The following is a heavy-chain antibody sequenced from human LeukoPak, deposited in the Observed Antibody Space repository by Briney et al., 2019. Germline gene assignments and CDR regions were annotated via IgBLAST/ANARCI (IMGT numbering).Heavy chain of an antibody. J-gene: IGHJ4*02. Sequence: GGSLRLSCAASEFTFSSYWMSWVRQAPGKGLEWVANIKQDGGEKYYLDSVKGRFTVSRDNAKNSLYLQMNSLRVEDTAVFYCARDQYDTWSRRGNFDSWGQGTLVIVSS. CDR2: IKQDGGEK. CDR1: EFTFSSYW. CDR3: ARDQYDTWSRRGNFDS. D-gene: IGHD3-3*01. V-gene: IGHV3-7*03.